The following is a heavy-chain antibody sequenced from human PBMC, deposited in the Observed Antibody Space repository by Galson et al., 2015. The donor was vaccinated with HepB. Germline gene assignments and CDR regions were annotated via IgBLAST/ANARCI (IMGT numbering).Heavy chain of an antibody. CDR1: GFTFSSYW. Sequence: SLRLSCAASGFTFSSYWMSWVRQAPGKGLEWVANIKQDGSEKYYVDSVKGRFTISRDNAKNSLYLQMNSLRAEDTAVYYCARGDIVVVPAPDYWGQGTLVTVSS. CDR3: ARGDIVVVPAPDY. V-gene: IGHV3-7*03. J-gene: IGHJ4*02. D-gene: IGHD2-2*01. CDR2: IKQDGSEK.